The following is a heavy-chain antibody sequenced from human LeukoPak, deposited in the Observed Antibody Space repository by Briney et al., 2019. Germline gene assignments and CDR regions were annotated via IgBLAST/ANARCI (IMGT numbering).Heavy chain of an antibody. CDR3: AKITIAVAGTDDAFDI. J-gene: IGHJ3*02. CDR1: GFTFISFA. Sequence: GGSLRLSCAASGFTFISFAMSWVRQAPGKGLEWVSTISRTGVATYYADSVKGRFTISRDNSKNTLYLQMNSLRAEDTAVYYCAKITIAVAGTDDAFDIWGQGTMVTVSS. D-gene: IGHD6-19*01. CDR2: ISRTGVAT. V-gene: IGHV3-23*01.